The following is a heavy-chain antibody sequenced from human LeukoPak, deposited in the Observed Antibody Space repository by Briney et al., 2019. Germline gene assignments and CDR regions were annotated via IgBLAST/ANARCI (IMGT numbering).Heavy chain of an antibody. CDR1: GYTFTGYY. V-gene: IGHV1-2*02. CDR3: AIPIGQLPQENYYYYMDV. D-gene: IGHD2-2*01. CDR2: INPNSGGT. Sequence: ASVKVSCKASGYTFTGYYMHWVRQAPGQGLEWMGWINPNSGGTNYAQKFQGRVTMTRDTSISTAYMELSRLRSDDTAVYYCAIPIGQLPQENYYYYMDVWGKGTTVTVSS. J-gene: IGHJ6*03.